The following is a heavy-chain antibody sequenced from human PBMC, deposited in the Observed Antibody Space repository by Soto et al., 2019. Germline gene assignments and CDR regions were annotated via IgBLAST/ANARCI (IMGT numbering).Heavy chain of an antibody. CDR3: AGSGGLGASFDT. CDR1: GDSLDNYY. Sequence: QVQLVQSGAEVKKPGASVKVSCKASGDSLDNYYIHWVRQAPENGLEGLGWINPNSGGTSYAPKFEGWITMNWDTSSTTGYLALSRLKSDDPASYYSAGSGGLGASFDTWGQGTKLIVSS. D-gene: IGHD2-15*01. V-gene: IGHV1-2*04. J-gene: IGHJ3*01. CDR2: INPNSGGT.